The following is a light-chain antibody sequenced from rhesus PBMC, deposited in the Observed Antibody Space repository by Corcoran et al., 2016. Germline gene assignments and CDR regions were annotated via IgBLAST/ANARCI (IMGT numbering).Light chain of an antibody. CDR3: SSSAGNTLDV. CDR2: DVT. V-gene: IGLV2-32*02. CDR1: SSDIGFYNY. Sequence: QATLTQPPSVSGSPGQSVTTSCTESSSDIGFYNYVSWYQLHPGTAPKLVIYDVTTRPSGVSDRFSGSKSGNTASLINSGLQAEDEADYYCSSSAGNTLDVFGSGTKLTVL. J-gene: IGLJ6*01.